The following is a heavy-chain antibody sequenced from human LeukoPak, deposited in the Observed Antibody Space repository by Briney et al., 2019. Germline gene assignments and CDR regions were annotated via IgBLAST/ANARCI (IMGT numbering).Heavy chain of an antibody. J-gene: IGHJ5*02. D-gene: IGHD6-19*01. CDR1: GYTFTGYY. CDR2: INPNSGGT. V-gene: IGHV1-2*02. Sequence: ASVKVSCKASGYTFTGYYMHWVRQAPGQGLEWMGWINPNSGGTNYAQEFQGRVTMTRDTSISTAYMELSRLRSDDTAVYYCAREKIAVVRFDPWGQGTLVTVSS. CDR3: AREKIAVVRFDP.